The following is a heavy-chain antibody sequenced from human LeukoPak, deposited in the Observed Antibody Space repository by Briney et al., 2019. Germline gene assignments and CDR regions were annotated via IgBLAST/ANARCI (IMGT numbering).Heavy chain of an antibody. V-gene: IGHV3-53*05. CDR3: AKDLDIAVAGN. CDR1: GFTVSSNY. CDR2: IYSGGST. Sequence: GGSLRLSCAASGFTVSSNYMSWVRQAPGKGLEWVSVIYSGGSTYYADSVKGRFTISRDNSKNTLYLQMNSLRAEDTAVYYCAKDLDIAVAGNWGQGTLVTVSS. D-gene: IGHD6-19*01. J-gene: IGHJ4*02.